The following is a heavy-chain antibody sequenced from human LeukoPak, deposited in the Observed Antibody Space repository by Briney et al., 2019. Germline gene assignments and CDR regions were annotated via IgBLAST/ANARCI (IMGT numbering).Heavy chain of an antibody. CDR3: AKDRVESSSSWYGNWFDP. V-gene: IGHV3-23*01. Sequence: PGGSLRLSCAASGFTFSSYAMNWVRQAPGKGLEWVSVIRGSGGGSYYGDSVKGRFTISRDNSKNTLYLQMNSLRAEDTAVYYCAKDRVESSSSWYGNWFDPWGQGTLVTVSS. CDR1: GFTFSSYA. CDR2: IRGSGGGS. J-gene: IGHJ5*02. D-gene: IGHD6-13*01.